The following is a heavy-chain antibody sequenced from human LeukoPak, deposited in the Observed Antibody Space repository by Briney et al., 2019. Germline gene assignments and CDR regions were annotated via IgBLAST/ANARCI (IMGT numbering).Heavy chain of an antibody. Sequence: VASVKVSCKVSGYTLTELSMHWVQQAPGKGLEWMGGFDPEDGETIYAQKFQGRVTMTEDTSTDTAYMELSSLRSEDTAVYYCASSLVVPAAIVAFDIWGQGTMVTVSS. CDR2: FDPEDGET. CDR1: GYTLTELS. J-gene: IGHJ3*02. V-gene: IGHV1-24*01. D-gene: IGHD2-2*01. CDR3: ASSLVVPAAIVAFDI.